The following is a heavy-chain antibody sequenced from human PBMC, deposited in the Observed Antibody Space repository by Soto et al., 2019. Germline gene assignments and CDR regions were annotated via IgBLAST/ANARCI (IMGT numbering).Heavy chain of an antibody. CDR1: GFTFSIYA. CDR2: ISGSGGST. D-gene: IGHD3-10*01. V-gene: IGHV3-23*01. J-gene: IGHJ6*02. CDR3: AKDSSGSYYTGYGMDV. Sequence: GGSLRLSCAASGFTFSIYAMSWVRHAPGKGLEWVSAISGSGGSTYYADSVKGRFTISRDNSKNTLYLQMNSLRAEDTAVYYCAKDSSGSYYTGYGMDVWGQGTTVTVSS.